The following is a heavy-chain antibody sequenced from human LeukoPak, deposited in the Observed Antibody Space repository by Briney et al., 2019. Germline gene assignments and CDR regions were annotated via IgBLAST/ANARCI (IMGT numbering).Heavy chain of an antibody. V-gene: IGHV4-31*03. D-gene: IGHD3-3*01. CDR2: IYYSGST. CDR1: GGSISSGGYY. CDR3: AREFRYYDFWSGPNYYYYGMDV. J-gene: IGHJ6*02. Sequence: PSQTLSLTCTVSGGSISSGGYYWSWIRQHPGKGLEWIGYIYYSGSTYYNPSLKSRVTISVDTSKNQFSLKLSSVTAADTAVYYCAREFRYYDFWSGPNYYYYGMDVWGQGTTVTVSS.